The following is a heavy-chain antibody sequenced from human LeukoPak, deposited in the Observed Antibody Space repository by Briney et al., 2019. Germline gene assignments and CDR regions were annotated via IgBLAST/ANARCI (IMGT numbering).Heavy chain of an antibody. J-gene: IGHJ3*02. CDR1: GFIFSSHA. V-gene: IGHV3-15*05. CDR3: ARALTYYYDSSGEAYI. D-gene: IGHD3-22*01. CDR2: IKSKVDGGTT. Sequence: GGSLRLSCAASGFIFSSHAMNWVRQAPGKGLEWVGHIKSKVDGGTTDYAAPVKGRFTISRDNAKNTLYLQMNSLRAEDTAVYYCARALTYYYDSSGEAYIWGQGTMVTVSS.